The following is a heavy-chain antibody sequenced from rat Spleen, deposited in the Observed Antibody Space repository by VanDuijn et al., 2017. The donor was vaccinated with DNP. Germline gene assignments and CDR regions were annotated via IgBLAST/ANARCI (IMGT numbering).Heavy chain of an antibody. CDR3: ARFGSYYYVMDA. V-gene: IGHV3-1*01. CDR2: ISYSGST. D-gene: IGHD1-12*02. CDR1: GYSITSNY. J-gene: IGHJ4*01. Sequence: EVQLQESGPGLVKPSQSLSLTCSVTGYSITSNYWGWIRKFPGNKMEYIGHISYSGSTHYSPSLKSRISITRDTSKNQFFLQLNSVITEDTATYYCARFGSYYYVMDAWGQGASVTVSS.